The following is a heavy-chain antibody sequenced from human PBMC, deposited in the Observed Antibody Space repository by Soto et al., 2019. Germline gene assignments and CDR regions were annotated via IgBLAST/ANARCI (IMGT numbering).Heavy chain of an antibody. V-gene: IGHV1-2*04. J-gene: IGHJ6*03. CDR3: ARGLYLSMTTENYYMAV. Sequence: ASVKVSCKASGYTFTGYYMHWVRQAPGQGLEWMGWINPNSGGTNYAQKFQGWVTMTRDTSISTAYMELSRLRSDDTAVYYCARGLYLSMTTENYYMAVWGKGSTVTVSS. CDR1: GYTFTGYY. CDR2: INPNSGGT. D-gene: IGHD4-4*01.